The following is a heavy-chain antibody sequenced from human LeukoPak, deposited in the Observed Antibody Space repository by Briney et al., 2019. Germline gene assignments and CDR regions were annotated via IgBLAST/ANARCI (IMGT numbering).Heavy chain of an antibody. V-gene: IGHV1-2*02. D-gene: IGHD6-19*01. J-gene: IGHJ4*02. CDR3: ARDPVGYSSGSVDY. CDR1: GYTFTGYY. Sequence: GASVKVSRKASGYTFTGYYMHWVRQAPGQGLEWMGWINPNSGGTNYAQKFQGRVTMTRDTSISTAYMELSRLRSDDTAVYYCARDPVGYSSGSVDYWGQGTLVTVSS. CDR2: INPNSGGT.